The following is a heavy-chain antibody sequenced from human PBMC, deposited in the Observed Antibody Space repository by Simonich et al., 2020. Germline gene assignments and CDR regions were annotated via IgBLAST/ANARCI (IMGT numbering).Heavy chain of an antibody. D-gene: IGHD6-13*01. CDR2: IYHSGST. CDR1: GYSISSGYY. J-gene: IGHJ5*02. CDR3: ARWADWYSSSWYWFDP. V-gene: IGHV4-38-2*01. Sequence: QVQLQESGPGLVKPSETLSLTCAVSGYSISSGYYWGWIRQPPGKGLEWIGSIYHSGSTYYNPSLKSRVTISVDTSKNQFSLKLSSVTAADTAVYYCARWADWYSSSWYWFDPWGQGTLVTVSS.